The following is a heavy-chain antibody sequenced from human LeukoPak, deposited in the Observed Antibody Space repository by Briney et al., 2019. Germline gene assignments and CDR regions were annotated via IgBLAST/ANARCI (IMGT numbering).Heavy chain of an antibody. D-gene: IGHD6-13*01. CDR1: GFTFSSYA. CDR2: ISGSGGST. CDR3: AKPGGSSWYWGDVNWFDP. Sequence: GGSLRLSCAASGFTFSSYAMSWVRQAPGKGLEWVSAISGSGGSTYYADSVKGRFTISRDNSKNTLYLQMNSLRAEDTAVYYCAKPGGSSWYWGDVNWFDPWGQGTLVTVSS. V-gene: IGHV3-23*01. J-gene: IGHJ5*02.